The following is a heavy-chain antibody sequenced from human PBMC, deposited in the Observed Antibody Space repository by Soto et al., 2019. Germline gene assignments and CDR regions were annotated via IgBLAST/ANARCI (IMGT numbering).Heavy chain of an antibody. V-gene: IGHV4-59*01. J-gene: IGHJ4*02. CDR1: GGSISSYC. Sequence: SETLSRTCTVSGGSISSYCWSCIRQPPGKGLEWIVYIYYSGSTNYNPSLKSRVSISVNTSKKEFSLKLSSVNAADTAVYYCARVIHYYDTSGSYGWHFAYWAQGRIVTVSS. CDR3: ARVIHYYDTSGSYGWHFAY. CDR2: IYYSGST. D-gene: IGHD3-22*01.